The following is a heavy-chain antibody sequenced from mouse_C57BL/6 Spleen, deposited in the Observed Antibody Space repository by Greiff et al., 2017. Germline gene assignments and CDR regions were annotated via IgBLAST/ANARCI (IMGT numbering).Heavy chain of an antibody. CDR2: IDPETGGT. Sequence: VQLQQSGAELVRPGASVTLSCKASGYTFTDYEMHWVKQTPVHGLEWIGAIDPETGGTAYNQKFKGKAILTADKSSSTASMELRSLTSEDSAVYYCTRRCYYGSSYYAIGYWGQGTSVTVSS. J-gene: IGHJ4*01. CDR1: GYTFTDYE. D-gene: IGHD1-1*01. CDR3: TRRCYYGSSYYAIGY. V-gene: IGHV1-15*01.